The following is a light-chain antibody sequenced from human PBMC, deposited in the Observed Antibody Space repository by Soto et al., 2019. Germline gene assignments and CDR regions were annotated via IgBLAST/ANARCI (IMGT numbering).Light chain of an antibody. CDR3: QQLHVYPSS. CDR2: AAS. J-gene: IGKJ4*01. CDR1: QGSSTY. V-gene: IGKV1-9*01. Sequence: QLTQAPSSLSASVGDRVTITCRASQGSSTYLAWYQQKPGSAPKLLIYAASTLQSGVPSRLRGSGSGTDFTLNINNLQPADLTTYSSQQLHVYPSSFGGGTQVPIK.